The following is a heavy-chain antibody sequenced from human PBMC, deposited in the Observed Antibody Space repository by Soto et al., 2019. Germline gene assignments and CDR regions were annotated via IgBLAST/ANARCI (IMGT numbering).Heavy chain of an antibody. V-gene: IGHV1-18*01. D-gene: IGHD2-15*01. J-gene: IGHJ4*02. Sequence: QVQLVQSGAEVKKPGASVKVSCKASGYTFTSYGISWVRQAPGQGLEWMGWISAYNGNTNYAQKLQGRVTMTTDTSTSTSYMEMRSLRSDDTAVYYSVVAAQPYYFDYWGQGTLVTVSS. CDR1: GYTFTSYG. CDR2: ISAYNGNT. CDR3: VVAAQPYYFDY.